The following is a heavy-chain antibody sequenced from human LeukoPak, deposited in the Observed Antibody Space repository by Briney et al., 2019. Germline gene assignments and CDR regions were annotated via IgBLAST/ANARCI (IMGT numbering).Heavy chain of an antibody. D-gene: IGHD2-8*01. Sequence: GGSLRLSCAASGFTFSSYDMHWVRQATGKGLEWVSAIGTAGDTYYPGSVKGRFTISRENAKNSLYLQMNSLRAGDTAVYYCAIGYCTNGVCYTGYGMDVWGQGTTLT. CDR1: GFTFSSYD. V-gene: IGHV3-13*01. CDR2: IGTAGDT. J-gene: IGHJ6*02. CDR3: AIGYCTNGVCYTGYGMDV.